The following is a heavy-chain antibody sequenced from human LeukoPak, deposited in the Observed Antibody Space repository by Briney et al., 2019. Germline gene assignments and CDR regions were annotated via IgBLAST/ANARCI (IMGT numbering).Heavy chain of an antibody. CDR3: ARGGGSVDY. CDR2: INHSGST. J-gene: IGHJ4*02. CDR1: GGSFSGYY. D-gene: IGHD2-15*01. Sequence: SETLSLTCAVYGGSFSGYYWSWIRQPPGKGLEWIGEINHSGSTNYNPSLKSRVTISVDTSKNQFSLKLSSVTAADTAVYYCARGGGSVDYWGQGTLVTVSS. V-gene: IGHV4-34*01.